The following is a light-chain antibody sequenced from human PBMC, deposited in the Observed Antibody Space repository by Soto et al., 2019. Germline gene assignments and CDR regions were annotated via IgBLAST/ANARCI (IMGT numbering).Light chain of an antibody. V-gene: IGKV1-33*01. J-gene: IGKJ1*01. CDR3: QSWT. CDR2: DAS. CDR1: QDISNY. Sequence: DIQMTQSPSSLSASVGDRVTITCQASQDISNYLNWYQKKPGKAPKLLIYDASNLETGVPSRFSGSGSGTDFTFTISSLQPEDIATYYCQSWTFGQGTKVEIK.